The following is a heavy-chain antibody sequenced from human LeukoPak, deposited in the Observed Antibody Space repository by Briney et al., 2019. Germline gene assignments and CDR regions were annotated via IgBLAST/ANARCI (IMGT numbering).Heavy chain of an antibody. J-gene: IGHJ4*02. D-gene: IGHD3-16*02. CDR1: GYTFTSYG. CDR2: ISAYNGNT. CDR3: ARHSGAMITFGGVIVIGHYYFDY. Sequence: ASVKVSCKASGYTFTSYGISWVRQAPGQGLEWMGWISAYNGNTNYAQKLQGRVTMTTDTSTSTAYMELRSLRSDDTAVYYCARHSGAMITFGGVIVIGHYYFDYWGQGTLVTVSS. V-gene: IGHV1-18*01.